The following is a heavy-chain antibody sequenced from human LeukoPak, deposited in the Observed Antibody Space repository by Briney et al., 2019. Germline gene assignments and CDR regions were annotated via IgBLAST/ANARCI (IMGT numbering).Heavy chain of an antibody. CDR1: GFTFSSYA. J-gene: IGHJ6*02. D-gene: IGHD2-2*01. CDR2: ISYDGSNK. V-gene: IGHV3-30-3*01. CDR3: ASGDGDIVVVPAAIQGHYYGMDV. Sequence: GGSLRLSCAASGFTFSSYAMHWVRQAPGKGLEWVAVISYDGSNKYYADSVKGRFTISRDNSKNTLYLQMNSLRAEDTAVYYCASGDGDIVVVPAAIQGHYYGMDVWGQGTTVTVSS.